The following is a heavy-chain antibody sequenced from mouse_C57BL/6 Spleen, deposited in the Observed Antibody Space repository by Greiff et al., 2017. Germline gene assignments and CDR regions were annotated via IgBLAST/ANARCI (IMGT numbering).Heavy chain of an antibody. V-gene: IGHV1-63*01. CDR3: ARNIYYGNYYAMDY. Sequence: QVQLQQSGAELVRPGTSVKMSCKASGYTFTNYWIGWAKQRPGHGLEWIGDIYPGGGYTNYNEKFKGKATLTADKSSSTAYMQFSSLTSEDSAIYYCARNIYYGNYYAMDYWGQGTSVTVSS. CDR1: GYTFTNYW. CDR2: IYPGGGYT. J-gene: IGHJ4*01. D-gene: IGHD2-1*01.